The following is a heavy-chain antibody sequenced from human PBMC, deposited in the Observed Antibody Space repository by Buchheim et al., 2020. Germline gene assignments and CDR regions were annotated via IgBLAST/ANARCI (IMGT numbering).Heavy chain of an antibody. Sequence: QLQLQESGSGLVKPSQTLSVTCTVSGGSISNGGFSWNWIRQPPGKGLEWIGCMYYSGDTYYNPSLKSRVTLAVDGSKNQFSQRLTSVTAADAAVYYCVKGSGIYYHLMDVWGKGTT. CDR1: GGSISNGGFS. D-gene: IGHD6-13*01. J-gene: IGHJ6*04. CDR3: VKGSGIYYHLMDV. V-gene: IGHV4-30-2*01. CDR2: MYYSGDT.